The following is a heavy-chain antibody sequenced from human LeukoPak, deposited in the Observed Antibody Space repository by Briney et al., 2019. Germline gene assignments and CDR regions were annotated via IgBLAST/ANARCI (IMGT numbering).Heavy chain of an antibody. D-gene: IGHD4-17*01. CDR3: ARGVVDYGDSPALDY. V-gene: IGHV4-34*01. CDR1: GGSFSGYY. J-gene: IGHJ4*02. Sequence: SETLSLTCAVYGGSFSGYYWSWIRQPPGKGLECIGEINHIGITNYNPSLKRRVTLSLDTSKNKFSLKLSSVAAADTAVYYCARGVVDYGDSPALDYWGQGTLVNVFS. CDR2: INHIGIT.